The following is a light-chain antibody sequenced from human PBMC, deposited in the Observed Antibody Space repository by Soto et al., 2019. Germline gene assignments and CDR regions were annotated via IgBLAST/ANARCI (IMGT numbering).Light chain of an antibody. J-gene: IGKJ3*01. V-gene: IGKV1-9*01. Sequence: DIQLTQSPSFLSASVGDRVTITCRASQGISSYLAWYQQKPGKTPKLLIYGASTLQSGVPSRFSGSGSGTEFPLTIRSLQPEDFSTFYRQQLNSYLFGPGTRVDIK. CDR1: QGISSY. CDR2: GAS. CDR3: QQLNSYL.